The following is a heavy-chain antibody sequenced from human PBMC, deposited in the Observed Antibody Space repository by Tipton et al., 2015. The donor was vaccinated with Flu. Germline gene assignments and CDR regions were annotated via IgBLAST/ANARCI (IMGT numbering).Heavy chain of an antibody. Sequence: PGLVKPSETLSLTCTVSGGSISSTSYYWGWIRQPPGKGLEWIGSIYYSGSTYYNPSLKSRVTISVDTSKNQFSLKLSSVTAADTAVYYCARDTGSGYVIFDCWGQGTLVTVSS. V-gene: IGHV4-39*07. J-gene: IGHJ4*02. D-gene: IGHD5-12*01. CDR3: ARDTGSGYVIFDC. CDR2: IYYSGST. CDR1: GGSISSTSYY.